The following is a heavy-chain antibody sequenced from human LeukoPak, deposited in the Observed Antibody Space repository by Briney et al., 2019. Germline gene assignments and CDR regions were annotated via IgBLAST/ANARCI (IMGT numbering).Heavy chain of an antibody. CDR2: ISAYNGNT. CDR3: ARYFGGGRATNGFDY. V-gene: IGHV1-18*01. CDR1: GYTSTSYG. D-gene: IGHD2-8*01. Sequence: GASVKVSCKASGYTSTSYGISWVRQAPGQGLEWMGWISAYNGNTNYAQKLQGRVTMTTDTSTSTAYMELRSLRSDDTAVYYCARYFGGGRATNGFDYWGQGTLVTVSS. J-gene: IGHJ4*02.